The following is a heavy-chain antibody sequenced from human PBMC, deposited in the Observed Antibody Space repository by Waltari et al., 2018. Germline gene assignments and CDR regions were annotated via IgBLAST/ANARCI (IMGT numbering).Heavy chain of an antibody. V-gene: IGHV4-59*11. CDR2: IYYSGST. D-gene: IGHD3-22*01. CDR3: ERDTNYYDSSGNAFDI. J-gene: IGHJ3*02. CDR1: GGSISSHY. Sequence: QVQLQESGQGLVKPSETLSLTCTVSGGSISSHYWSWIRPPPGKGLEWIGYIYYSGSTNYNPSLKSRVTISVDTSKNQFSLKLSSVTAADTAVYYCERDTNYYDSSGNAFDIWGQGTMVTVSS.